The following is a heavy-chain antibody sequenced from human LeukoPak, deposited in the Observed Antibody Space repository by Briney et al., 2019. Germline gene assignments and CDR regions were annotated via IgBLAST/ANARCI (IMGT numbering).Heavy chain of an antibody. Sequence: SVKVSCRASGGTFSSYALSWVRPAPGQGREWMGGIIPIFGTKNYAQTFQGRVTITADESTSTAYMELSSLRSEDTAVYYCARRRSYYDSSGYTFDIWGQGTMVTVSS. J-gene: IGHJ3*02. CDR1: GGTFSSYA. V-gene: IGHV1-69*13. CDR3: ARRRSYYDSSGYTFDI. CDR2: IIPIFGTK. D-gene: IGHD3-22*01.